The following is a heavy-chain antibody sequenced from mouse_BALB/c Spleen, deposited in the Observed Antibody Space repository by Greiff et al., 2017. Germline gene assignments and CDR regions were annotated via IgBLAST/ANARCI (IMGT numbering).Heavy chain of an antibody. CDR3: ARGSSYYYAMDY. V-gene: IGHV1S56*01. J-gene: IGHJ4*01. CDR2: IYPGNVNT. CDR1: GYTFTSYY. D-gene: IGHD1-1*01. Sequence: VKLMESGPELVKPGASVRISCKASGYTFTSYYIHWVKQRPGQGLEWIGWIYPGNVNTKYNEKFKGKATLTADKSSSTAYMQLSSLTSEDSAVYFCARGSSYYYAMDYWGQGTSVTVSS.